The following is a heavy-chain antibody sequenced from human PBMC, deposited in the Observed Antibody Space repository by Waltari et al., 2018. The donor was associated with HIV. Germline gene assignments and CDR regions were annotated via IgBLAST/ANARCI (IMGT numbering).Heavy chain of an antibody. CDR1: GGSFSGYY. Sequence: QVQLQQWGAGLLKPSETLSLTCAVYGGSFSGYYWSWLRQPPGKGLEWIGEINHSVSTNCKPSLKIRATIAVETSKNQCSLKLSCVTAAVTAVYYCARGRSPYSSGWYASEYWGQGTLVTVSS. V-gene: IGHV4-34*01. CDR2: INHSVST. D-gene: IGHD6-19*01. J-gene: IGHJ4*02. CDR3: ARGRSPYSSGWYASEY.